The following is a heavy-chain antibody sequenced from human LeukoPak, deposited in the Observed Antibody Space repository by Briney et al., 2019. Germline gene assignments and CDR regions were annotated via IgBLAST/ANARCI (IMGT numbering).Heavy chain of an antibody. CDR2: IYQSGNT. CDR3: ARVPGPNWFDP. CDR1: GYSISSGYY. J-gene: IGHJ5*02. Sequence: SETLSLTCTVSGYSISSGYYWGWIRQPPGKGLEWIGSIYQSGNTYYNASLKSRVTISVDTSKNQFSLKLRSVTAADTAVYYCARVPGPNWFDPWGQGTLVTVSS. V-gene: IGHV4-38-2*02.